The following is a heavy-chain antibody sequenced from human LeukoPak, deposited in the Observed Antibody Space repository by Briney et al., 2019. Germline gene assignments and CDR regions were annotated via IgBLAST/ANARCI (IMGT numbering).Heavy chain of an antibody. Sequence: GGSLRLSCAESGFTFSGYGMHWVRQAPGKGLEWVAVISYDGSNKYYADSVKGRFTISRDNSKNTLYLQMNSLRAEDTAVYYCARLYSGSYRTFDYWGQGTLVTVSS. CDR2: ISYDGSNK. CDR1: GFTFSGYG. V-gene: IGHV3-30*03. J-gene: IGHJ4*02. CDR3: ARLYSGSYRTFDY. D-gene: IGHD1-26*01.